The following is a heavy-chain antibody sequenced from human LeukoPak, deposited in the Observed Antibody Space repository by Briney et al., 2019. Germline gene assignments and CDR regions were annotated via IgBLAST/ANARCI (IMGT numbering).Heavy chain of an antibody. CDR1: GFTFSSYS. D-gene: IGHD3-3*01. CDR2: ISSSSSYI. CDR3: ARAHLDFWSGYPPNFDS. J-gene: IGHJ4*02. V-gene: IGHV3-21*01. Sequence: GGSLRLSCAASGFTFSSYSMNWVRQAPGKGLEWVSSISSSSSYIYYADSVKGRFTISRDNAKNSLYLQMNSLRAEDTAVYYCARAHLDFWSGYPPNFDSWGQGTLVTVSS.